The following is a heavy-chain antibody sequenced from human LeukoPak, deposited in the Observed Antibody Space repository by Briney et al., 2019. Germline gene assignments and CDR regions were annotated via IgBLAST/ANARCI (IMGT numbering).Heavy chain of an antibody. CDR2: ISGSGGST. D-gene: IGHD6-13*01. CDR1: GFTFSSYA. J-gene: IGHJ5*02. Sequence: QSGGSLRLSCAASGFTFSSYAMTWVRQAPGKGLEWVSAISGSGGSTYYADSVKGRFTISRDNSDNILYLQLNSLRAEDTALYHCVKKGNSWSPRFDPWGQGTLVTVSS. V-gene: IGHV3-23*01. CDR3: VKKGNSWSPRFDP.